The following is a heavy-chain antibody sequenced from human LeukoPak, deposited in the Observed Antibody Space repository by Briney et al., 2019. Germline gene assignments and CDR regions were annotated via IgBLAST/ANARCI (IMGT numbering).Heavy chain of an antibody. CDR1: GGSISSYY. Sequence: SETLSLTCTVSGGSISSYYWSWIRQPPGKGLERIGYIYYSGSTNYNPSLKSRVTISVDTSKNQFSLKLSSVTAADTAVYYCARLMGKYYYDSSGYQEDAFDIWGQGTMVTVSS. V-gene: IGHV4-59*01. CDR2: IYYSGST. D-gene: IGHD3-22*01. CDR3: ARLMGKYYYDSSGYQEDAFDI. J-gene: IGHJ3*02.